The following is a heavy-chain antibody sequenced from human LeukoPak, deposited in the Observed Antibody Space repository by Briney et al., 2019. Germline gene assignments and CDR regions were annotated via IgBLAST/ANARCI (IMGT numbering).Heavy chain of an antibody. CDR3: AKAPYDFSNYYYYMDV. CDR2: IRHDENNK. CDR1: GFTFCHYG. D-gene: IGHD3/OR15-3a*01. V-gene: IGHV3-30*02. Sequence: GGSLRPSCAASGFTFCHYGIHWVRQAPGKGLEWVAFIRHDENNKHYADSVKGRFTISRDKSSNTLFLQMNSLRVEDTAVYYCAKAPYDFSNYYYYMDVWGNGATVTVSS. J-gene: IGHJ6*03.